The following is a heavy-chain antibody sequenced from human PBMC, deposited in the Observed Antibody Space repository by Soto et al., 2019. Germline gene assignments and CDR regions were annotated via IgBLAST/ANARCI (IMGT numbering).Heavy chain of an antibody. D-gene: IGHD6-19*01. V-gene: IGHV4-39*01. CDR2: IYYHGNT. Sequence: TSETLSLTCAVSGGPITSRTYSWGWIRQPPGKTLEWIGTIYYHGNTYSNPSLKSRITINPDTSKNQFSLQLNSVTPEDTAVYYCATEYNTGWHYWGQGMLVTVSS. J-gene: IGHJ4*02. CDR3: ATEYNTGWHY. CDR1: GGPITSRTYS.